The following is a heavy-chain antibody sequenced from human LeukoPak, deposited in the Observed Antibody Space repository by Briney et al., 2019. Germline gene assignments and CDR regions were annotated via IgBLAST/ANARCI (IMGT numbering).Heavy chain of an antibody. J-gene: IGHJ4*02. CDR1: GFTFSNSA. Sequence: PGGSLSLSCAASGFTFSNSAMTWVRQAPGKGVEWVSTISGRHDETYYEDSVKGRLTISRDYSRNTLHFQMNSLRVEDTAMYYCAKGPHVGSGYHPDYWGQGTLVTVSS. D-gene: IGHD3-22*01. V-gene: IGHV3-23*01. CDR3: AKGPHVGSGYHPDY. CDR2: ISGRHDET.